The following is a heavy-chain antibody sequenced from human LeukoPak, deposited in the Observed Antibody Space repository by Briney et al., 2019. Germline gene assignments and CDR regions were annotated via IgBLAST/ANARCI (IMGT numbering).Heavy chain of an antibody. D-gene: IGHD3/OR15-3a*01. CDR2: ISWNSGSI. Sequence: PRGSLRLSCAASGFTFSSYAMHWVRQAPGKGLEWFSGISWNSGSIGYADSVKGRFTISRDNAKNSLYLQMNSLRAEDTALYYCAKDNRRVDLGWTTSFDYWGQGTLVTVSS. CDR1: GFTFSSYA. V-gene: IGHV3-9*01. CDR3: AKDNRRVDLGWTTSFDY. J-gene: IGHJ4*02.